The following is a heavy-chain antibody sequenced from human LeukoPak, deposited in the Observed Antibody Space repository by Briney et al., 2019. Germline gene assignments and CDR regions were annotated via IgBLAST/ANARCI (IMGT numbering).Heavy chain of an antibody. D-gene: IGHD5-12*01. V-gene: IGHV3-30*18. CDR3: AKAGYSGHHFDY. CDR1: GFTFSSCG. CDR2: ISYDGSNK. Sequence: GGSLRLSCAASGFTFSSCGMHWVRQAPGKGLEWVAVISYDGSNKYYADSVKGRFTISRDNSKNTLYPQMNSLRAEDTAVYYCAKAGYSGHHFDYWGQETLVTVSS. J-gene: IGHJ4*02.